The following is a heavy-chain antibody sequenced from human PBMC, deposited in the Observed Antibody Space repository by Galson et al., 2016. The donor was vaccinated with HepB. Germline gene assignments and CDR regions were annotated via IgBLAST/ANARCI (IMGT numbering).Heavy chain of an antibody. Sequence: SLRLSCAASGFTFSNYAMSWVRQAPGKGLEWVSVISSYTGTTDYADSVKGRFTISRDNSKNTLFLQMNSLRAEDTAIYYCAKDVALYGSCTSTSCSSYSDYWGQGTLVTVSS. D-gene: IGHD2-2*01. V-gene: IGHV3-23*01. CDR1: GFTFSNYA. J-gene: IGHJ4*02. CDR2: ISSYTGTT. CDR3: AKDVALYGSCTSTSCSSYSDY.